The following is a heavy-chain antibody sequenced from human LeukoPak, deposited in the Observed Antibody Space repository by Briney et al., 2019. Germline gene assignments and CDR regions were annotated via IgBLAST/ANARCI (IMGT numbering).Heavy chain of an antibody. CDR3: ASLTVVPAAIRSSGFDY. D-gene: IGHD2-2*02. CDR2: INKDGSST. V-gene: IGHV3-74*01. Sequence: GASLRLSWAASGFTFSNYWMHWVRQRPGSGLRWLSCINKDGSSTNYADAVKGRFSISRDNAKNTLYLQMNSLRAEDTAVYYCASLTVVPAAIRSSGFDYWGQGTLVTVSS. CDR1: GFTFSNYW. J-gene: IGHJ4*02.